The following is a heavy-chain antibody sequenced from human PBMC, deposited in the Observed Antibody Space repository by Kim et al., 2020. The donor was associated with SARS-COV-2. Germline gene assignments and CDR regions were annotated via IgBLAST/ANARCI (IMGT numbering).Heavy chain of an antibody. CDR2: IIPIFGTA. J-gene: IGHJ6*02. Sequence: SVKVSCKASGGTFSSYAISWVRQAPGQGLEWMGGIIPIFGTANYAQKFQGRVTITADESTSTAYMELSSLRSEDTAVYYCARDPHRGWSGFKARYGYYYYGMDVWGQGTTVTVSS. CDR1: GGTFSSYA. V-gene: IGHV1-69*13. CDR3: ARDPHRGWSGFKARYGYYYYGMDV. D-gene: IGHD3-3*01.